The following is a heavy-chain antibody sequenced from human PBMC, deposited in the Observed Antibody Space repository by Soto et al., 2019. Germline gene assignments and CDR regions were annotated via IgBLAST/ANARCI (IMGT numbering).Heavy chain of an antibody. V-gene: IGHV4-61*03. D-gene: IGHD5-18*01. J-gene: IGHJ5*02. CDR1: GASISGGTYY. CDR3: ARGAGFSYASTWFDI. Sequence: SETLSLTCTVSGASISGGTYYWTWIRQAPGKGLEWVGHIYYTGSTNYNPALNDRVTISVDTSKNHFSLQLTSVAAADTAVYYCARGAGFSYASTWFDIWGQGTLVTVS. CDR2: IYYTGST.